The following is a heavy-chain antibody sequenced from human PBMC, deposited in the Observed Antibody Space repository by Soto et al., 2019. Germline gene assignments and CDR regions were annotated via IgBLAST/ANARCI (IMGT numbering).Heavy chain of an antibody. D-gene: IGHD3-10*01. Sequence: QVQLVQSGAEVKKPGSSVKVSCKASGGTFSSYTISWVRQAPGQGLEWMGRIIPILGIANYAQKFQGRVTITADKSTITAYMELSSLRSEDTAVYSCAREAKRGVYFYGSGSYSYGHFDYWGQGTLVTVSS. V-gene: IGHV1-69*08. CDR1: GGTFSSYT. CDR3: AREAKRGVYFYGSGSYSYGHFDY. J-gene: IGHJ4*02. CDR2: IIPILGIA.